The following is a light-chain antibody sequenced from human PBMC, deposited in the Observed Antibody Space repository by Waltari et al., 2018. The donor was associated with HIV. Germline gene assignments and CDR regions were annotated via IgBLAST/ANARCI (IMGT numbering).Light chain of an antibody. V-gene: IGLV3-21*04. CDR1: NIGSKS. Sequence: SFVLTQPPSVSVAPGKTARITCGGNNIGSKSVHWYQQKPGQAPVQVIYYDSDRPSGSPGRVSGSNSGNTATLTISRVEAGDEADYYCQVWDSSSDHPVVFGGGTKLTVL. CDR3: QVWDSSSDHPVV. CDR2: YDS. J-gene: IGLJ2*01.